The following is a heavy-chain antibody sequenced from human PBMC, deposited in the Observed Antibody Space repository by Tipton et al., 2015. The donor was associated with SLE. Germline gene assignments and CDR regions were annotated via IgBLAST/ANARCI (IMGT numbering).Heavy chain of an antibody. CDR3: ARDTAMVSAFDI. CDR1: GFTFSSYN. D-gene: IGHD5-18*01. J-gene: IGHJ3*02. V-gene: IGHV3-48*04. Sequence: GSLRLSCAASGFTFSSYNMNWVRQAPGKGLEWVSYISSSSTIYYADSVKGRFTISRDNAKNSLYLQMNSLRAEDTAVYYCARDTAMVSAFDIWGQGTMVTVSS. CDR2: ISSSSTI.